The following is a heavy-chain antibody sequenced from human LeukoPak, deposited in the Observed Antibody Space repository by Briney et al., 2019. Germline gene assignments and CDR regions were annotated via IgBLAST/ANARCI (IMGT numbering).Heavy chain of an antibody. CDR3: ARYTSGRLNPGFYHYYMDV. Sequence: ASVKVSCKASGYIFTSYAINWVRQAPGQGLEWMGWISAYNGDTIYAQKLQGRVTMTTDTSTSTAYMELRSLRSDDTAVYYCARYTSGRLNPGFYHYYMDVWGKGTTVTVSS. D-gene: IGHD6-19*01. V-gene: IGHV1-18*01. J-gene: IGHJ6*03. CDR1: GYIFTSYA. CDR2: ISAYNGDT.